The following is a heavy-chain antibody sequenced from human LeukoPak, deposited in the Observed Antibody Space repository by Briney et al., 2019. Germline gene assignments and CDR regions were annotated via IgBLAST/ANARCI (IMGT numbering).Heavy chain of an antibody. CDR2: IYYSGST. CDR1: GGSISSSSYY. D-gene: IGHD6-13*01. J-gene: IGHJ4*02. V-gene: IGHV4-39*07. CDR3: ARVARAAGLDS. Sequence: SETLSLTCTVSGGSISSSSYYWGWIRQPPGKGPEWIGSIYYSGSTYYNPSLKSRVTISVDTSKNQFSLKLSSVTAADTAMYYCARVARAAGLDSWGQGTPVTVSS.